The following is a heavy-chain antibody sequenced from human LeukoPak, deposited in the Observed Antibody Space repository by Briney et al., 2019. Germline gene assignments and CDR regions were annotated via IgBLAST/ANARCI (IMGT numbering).Heavy chain of an antibody. CDR1: GGTFSSYA. V-gene: IGHV1-69*04. J-gene: IGHJ4*02. D-gene: IGHD3-3*01. CDR2: IIPILGIA. Sequence: ASVKVSCKASGGTFSSYAISWVRQAPGQGLEWMGRIIPILGIANYAQKFQGRVTITADKSTSTAYMELSSLRSEDTAVYYCAGPIFGVVMNPFDYWGQGTLVTVSS. CDR3: AGPIFGVVMNPFDY.